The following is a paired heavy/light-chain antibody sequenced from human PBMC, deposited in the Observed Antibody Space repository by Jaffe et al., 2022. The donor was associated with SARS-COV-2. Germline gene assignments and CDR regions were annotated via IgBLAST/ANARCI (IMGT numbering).Heavy chain of an antibody. V-gene: IGHV3-23*01. Sequence: EVHLLESGGGLVQPGGSLRLSCAASGFTFSTYAMSWVRQAPGKGLEWVSGISDTGGSTYYTDSVKGRFTVSRDNSKSTMFLQMNSLRAEDTAVYYCAKCPGTVGATYFFDSWGQGILVTVAS. CDR2: ISDTGGST. CDR1: GFTFSTYA. J-gene: IGHJ4*02. D-gene: IGHD1-26*01. CDR3: AKCPGTVGATYFFDS.
Light chain of an antibody. Sequence: ETVMTQSPATLSVSPGGRATLSCRASQSVSSNLAWYQQKPGQSPRLLIYGASTRATGIPARFSGSGSGTEFTLTISSLQSEDFAVYYCQHHYNWPPYTFGQGTKLEIK. CDR3: QHHYNWPPYT. V-gene: IGKV3-15*01. CDR1: QSVSSN. J-gene: IGKJ2*01. CDR2: GAS.